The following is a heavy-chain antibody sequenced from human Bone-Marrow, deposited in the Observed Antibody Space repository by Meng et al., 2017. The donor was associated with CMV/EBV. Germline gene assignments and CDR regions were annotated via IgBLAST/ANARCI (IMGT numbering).Heavy chain of an antibody. CDR2: IGTAGDT. Sequence: GESLKISCAASGFTFSSYAMSWVRQAPGKGLEWVSAIGTAGDTYYPGSVKGRFTISRENAKNSLYLQMNSLRAGDTAVYYCVRGGEENYGMDVWGQGTTVTVSS. CDR3: VRGGEENYGMDV. D-gene: IGHD3-10*01. CDR1: GFTFSSYA. V-gene: IGHV3-13*01. J-gene: IGHJ6*02.